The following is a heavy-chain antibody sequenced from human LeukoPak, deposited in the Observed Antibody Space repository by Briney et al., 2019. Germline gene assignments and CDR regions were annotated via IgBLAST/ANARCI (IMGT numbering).Heavy chain of an antibody. CDR1: GLTFSSYW. Sequence: GGCDTLSCPPAGLTFSSYWMHWVSQAPRKGLVWVSRINSDVSNTNYAHSVKGRFTISTVNAKHTLYLQMNSQIAEDLAVYYCARVIVVSEVFAVWGQGTMVTVSS. J-gene: IGHJ3*01. CDR3: ARVIVVSEVFAV. CDR2: INSDVSNT. V-gene: IGHV3-74*01. D-gene: IGHD3-22*01.